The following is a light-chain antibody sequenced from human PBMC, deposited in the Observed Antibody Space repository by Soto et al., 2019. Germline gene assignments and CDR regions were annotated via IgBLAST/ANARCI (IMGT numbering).Light chain of an antibody. CDR3: QQFYSTPPA. Sequence: DIVMTQSPDSLAVSLGERATINCKSSQSILYSSNNKNYLNWYQQKPGQPPKLLIYWASTRESGVPDPFSGSGSGKDFTLTISSLQAADVAVYYCQQFYSTPPAFGQGTKVEIK. V-gene: IGKV4-1*01. CDR1: QSILYSSNNKNY. CDR2: WAS. J-gene: IGKJ1*01.